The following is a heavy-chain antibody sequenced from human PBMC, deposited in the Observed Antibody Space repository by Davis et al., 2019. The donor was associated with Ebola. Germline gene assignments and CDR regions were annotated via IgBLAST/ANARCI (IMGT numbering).Heavy chain of an antibody. CDR2: MSTSGSKT. CDR3: ARDRDYGDRLMYYYYGMDV. D-gene: IGHD4-17*01. J-gene: IGHJ6*02. Sequence: GGSLRLSCAASGFTLRSYVVSWVRQAPGAGLELVSSMSTSGSKTDYGDSVKGRFTISRDNAKNSLYLQMNSLRAEDTAVYYCARDRDYGDRLMYYYYGMDVWGQGTTVTVSS. CDR1: GFTLRSYV. V-gene: IGHV3-48*03.